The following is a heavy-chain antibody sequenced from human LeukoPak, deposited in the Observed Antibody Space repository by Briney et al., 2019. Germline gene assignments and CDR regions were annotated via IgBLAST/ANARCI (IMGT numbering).Heavy chain of an antibody. J-gene: IGHJ4*02. CDR3: ARVAGYDGYDPRGYFDY. Sequence: GASVEVSCKTSGYIFTSYYIHWVRQAPGQGLEWMGWINFSSGDTNYAQKLRGRVTITRDMSSRTEYMELRSLRSDDTAVYYCARVAGYDGYDPRGYFDYWGQGTLVTVSS. D-gene: IGHD5-12*01. CDR2: INFSSGDT. V-gene: IGHV1-2*02. CDR1: GYIFTSYY.